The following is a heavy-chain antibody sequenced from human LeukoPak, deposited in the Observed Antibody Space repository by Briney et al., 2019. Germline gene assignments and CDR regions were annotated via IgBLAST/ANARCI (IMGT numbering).Heavy chain of an antibody. D-gene: IGHD2-2*01. CDR2: IYYSGST. CDR3: ARHFTPTGVVPAAPGAFDI. V-gene: IGHV4-59*08. Sequence: SETLSLTCTVSGGSISSYYWSWIRQPPGKGLEWIGYIYYSGSTNYNPPLKSRVTISVDTSKNQFSLKLSSVTAADTAVYYCARHFTPTGVVPAAPGAFDIWGQGTMVTVSS. CDR1: GGSISSYY. J-gene: IGHJ3*02.